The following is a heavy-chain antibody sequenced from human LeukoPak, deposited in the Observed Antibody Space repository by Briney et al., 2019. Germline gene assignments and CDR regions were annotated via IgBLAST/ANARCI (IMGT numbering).Heavy chain of an antibody. Sequence: GGSLRLSCAASGFTFSSYAMHWVRQAPGKGLEWVAVISYDGSNKYYANSVKGRFTISRDNSKNTLYLQMNSLRAEDTAVYYCANLHLGRVTAFDIWGQGTMVTVSS. CDR1: GFTFSSYA. CDR3: ANLHLGRVTAFDI. J-gene: IGHJ3*02. V-gene: IGHV3-30-3*01. D-gene: IGHD3-10*01. CDR2: ISYDGSNK.